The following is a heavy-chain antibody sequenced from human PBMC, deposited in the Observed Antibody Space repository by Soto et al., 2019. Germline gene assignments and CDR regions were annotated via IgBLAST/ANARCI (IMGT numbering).Heavy chain of an antibody. V-gene: IGHV5-51*01. J-gene: IGHJ4*02. CDR2: IYPGDSDT. Sequence: GESLKISCKGSGYSFTSYWIGWVRQMPGKGLEWMGIIYPGDSDTRYSPSFQGQVTISADKSISTVYLQWSSLKASDTALYYFARLSAAYCGGDCYSGLGYRGQGTLVTVSS. D-gene: IGHD2-21*02. CDR3: ARLSAAYCGGDCYSGLGY. CDR1: GYSFTSYW.